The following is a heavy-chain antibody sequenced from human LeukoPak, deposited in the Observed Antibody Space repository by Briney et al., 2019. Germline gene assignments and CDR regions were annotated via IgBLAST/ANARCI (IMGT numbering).Heavy chain of an antibody. Sequence: ASVKVSCKASGYTFTSHGISWVRQAPGQGLEWMGWISAYNGNTNYAQKLQGRVTMTTDTSTSTAYMELRSLRSDDTAVYYCARAGDRLDYYGSGSQTYWGQGTLVTVSS. D-gene: IGHD3-10*01. V-gene: IGHV1-18*01. CDR2: ISAYNGNT. J-gene: IGHJ4*02. CDR3: ARAGDRLDYYGSGSQTY. CDR1: GYTFTSHG.